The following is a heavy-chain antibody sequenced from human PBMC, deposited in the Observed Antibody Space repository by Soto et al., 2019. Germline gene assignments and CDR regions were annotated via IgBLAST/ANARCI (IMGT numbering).Heavy chain of an antibody. Sequence: GGSLRISCAAPCFTFCNAWVKWVRQAPGEGVEGGGRIKNKTDGGTTDCAAHVKGRFTISRGDSKNTLYLQMNSLKTEDTAVYYCTTGGRNYCSGGSCYSEDYYYYGMDVWGQGTTVTVSS. D-gene: IGHD2-15*01. CDR3: TTGGRNYCSGGSCYSEDYYYYGMDV. CDR1: CFTFCNAW. CDR2: IKNKTDGGTT. V-gene: IGHV3-15*07. J-gene: IGHJ6*02.